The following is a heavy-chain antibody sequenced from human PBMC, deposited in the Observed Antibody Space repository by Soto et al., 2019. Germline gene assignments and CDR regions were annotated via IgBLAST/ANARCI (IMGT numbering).Heavy chain of an antibody. Sequence: QLHLVQSGAVVKKPGASVTVSCSASGYPVTAYYMHWVRQAPGRGLEWMGGINPATGAAKYTQTFQGTVSMTRDTSTSTVVMELSGLTSEDTAVFYCARGGGVGVAGSAAFDMWGQGTLVTVSS. CDR1: GYPVTAYY. V-gene: IGHV1-2*02. J-gene: IGHJ3*02. D-gene: IGHD3-3*01. CDR2: INPATGAA. CDR3: ARGGGVGVAGSAAFDM.